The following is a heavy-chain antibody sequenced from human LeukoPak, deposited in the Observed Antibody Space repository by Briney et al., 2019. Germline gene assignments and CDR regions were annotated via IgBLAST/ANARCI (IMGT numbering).Heavy chain of an antibody. CDR2: ISAYNGNT. CDR1: GGTFSSYA. V-gene: IGHV1-18*01. J-gene: IGHJ6*03. D-gene: IGHD3-10*01. Sequence: ASVKVSCKASGGTFSSYAISWVRQAPGQGLEWMGWISAYNGNTNYAQKLQGRVTMTTDTSTSTAYMELRSLRSDDTAVYYCARDLRVPGFYYMDVWGKGTTVTVSS. CDR3: ARDLRVPGFYYMDV.